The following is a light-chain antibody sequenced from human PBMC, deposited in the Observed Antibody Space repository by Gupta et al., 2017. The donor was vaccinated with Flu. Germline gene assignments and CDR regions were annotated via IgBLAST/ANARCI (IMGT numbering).Light chain of an antibody. V-gene: IGLV3-19*01. Sequence: SSELTQDPAVSVALGQTVRITCQGDSLRSYYAGRYHQKPGQAPVLVIYGKNNRPSGIPDRFSGSSSGNTAALTITGAQAEDEADYYCNSRDSSGNHWVFGGGTKLTVL. CDR3: NSRDSSGNHWV. CDR2: GKN. CDR1: SLRSYY. J-gene: IGLJ3*02.